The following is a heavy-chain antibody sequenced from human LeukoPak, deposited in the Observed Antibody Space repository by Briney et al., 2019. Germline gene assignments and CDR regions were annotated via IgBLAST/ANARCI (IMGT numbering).Heavy chain of an antibody. CDR1: GYTFTTYY. V-gene: IGHV1-46*01. CDR3: ASLGSGSSPIIDFDY. D-gene: IGHD3-10*01. CDR2: IDPSDGGT. J-gene: IGHJ4*02. Sequence: GASVKVSCKASGYTFTTYYMHWVRQDPGQGLEWMGIIDPSDGGTTYAQKFQGRVTMTRDTSTSTVYMELSSLTSEDTAVYYCASLGSGSSPIIDFDYWGQGTLVTVSS.